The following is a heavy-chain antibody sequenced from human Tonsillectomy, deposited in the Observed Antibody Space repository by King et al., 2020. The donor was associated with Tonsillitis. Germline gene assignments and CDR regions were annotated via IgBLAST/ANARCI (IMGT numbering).Heavy chain of an antibody. CDR3: AREAQQWPQFDY. J-gene: IGHJ4*02. CDR2: IYYSGST. V-gene: IGHV4-31*03. Sequence: VQLQESGPGLVKPSQTLSLTCTVSGGSISSGGYYWSWIRPHPGKGLEWIGYIYYSGSTYYNPSLKSRVTISVDTSKNQFSLKLSSVTAAETAVYYCAREAQQWPQFDYWGQGTLVTVSS. D-gene: IGHD6-19*01. CDR1: GGSISSGGYY.